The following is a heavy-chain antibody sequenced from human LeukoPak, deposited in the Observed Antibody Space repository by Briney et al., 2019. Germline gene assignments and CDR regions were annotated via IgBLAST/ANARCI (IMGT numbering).Heavy chain of an antibody. V-gene: IGHV1-2*02. J-gene: IGHJ5*02. Sequence: ASVKVSCKASGCTFTGYYMHWVRQAPGQGLEWMGWINPNSGGTNYAQKFQGRVTMTRDTSISTAYMELSRLRSDDTAVYYCAREGCSSTSCLGIWFDPWGQGTLVTVSS. CDR2: INPNSGGT. CDR1: GCTFTGYY. D-gene: IGHD2-2*01. CDR3: AREGCSSTSCLGIWFDP.